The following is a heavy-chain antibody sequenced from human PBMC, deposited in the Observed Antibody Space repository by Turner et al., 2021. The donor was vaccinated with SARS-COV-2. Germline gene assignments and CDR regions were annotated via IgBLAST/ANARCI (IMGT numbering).Heavy chain of an antibody. V-gene: IGHV3-33*01. J-gene: IGHJ3*02. Sequence: QVQLVESGGGVVQPGRSLRLSCAASGLTFSSYGMHWVRQAPGKGLEWVAVIWYDGSNKYYADSVKGRFTISRDKSKNTLYLQMNSLRAEDTAVYYCARDHYYDSSGYTLDAFDIWGQGTMVTISS. CDR3: ARDHYYDSSGYTLDAFDI. D-gene: IGHD3-22*01. CDR1: GLTFSSYG. CDR2: IWYDGSNK.